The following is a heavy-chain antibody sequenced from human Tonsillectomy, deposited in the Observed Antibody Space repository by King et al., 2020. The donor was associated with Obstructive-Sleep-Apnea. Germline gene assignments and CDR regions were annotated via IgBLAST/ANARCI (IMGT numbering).Heavy chain of an antibody. J-gene: IGHJ4*02. V-gene: IGHV4-39*07. CDR1: GGSISSSSYY. CDR2: IYYSGST. Sequence: QLQESGPGLVKPSETLSLTCTVSGGSISSSSYYWGWIRQPPGKGLEWIGSIYYSGSTYYNPSLKSRVTISVDTSKNQFSLKLSSVTAADTAVYYCARGPFLYYYSYWGQGTLVTVSS. CDR3: ARGPFLYYYSY. D-gene: IGHD3-10*01.